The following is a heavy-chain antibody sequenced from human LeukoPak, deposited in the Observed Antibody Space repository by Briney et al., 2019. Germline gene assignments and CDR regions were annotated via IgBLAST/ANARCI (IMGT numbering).Heavy chain of an antibody. V-gene: IGHV3-21*01. D-gene: IGHD3-22*01. J-gene: IGHJ3*02. Sequence: PGGSLRLSCAASGFTFSSYDMNWVRQAPGKGLEWVSSISSSSSYIYYADSVKGRFTISRDNATNSLYLQMDSLRAEDTVTYYCAKSPAGYYDRSGYHHAFRAFDMWGDGRRVTVSS. CDR1: GFTFSSYD. CDR2: ISSSSSYI. CDR3: AKSPAGYYDRSGYHHAFRAFDM.